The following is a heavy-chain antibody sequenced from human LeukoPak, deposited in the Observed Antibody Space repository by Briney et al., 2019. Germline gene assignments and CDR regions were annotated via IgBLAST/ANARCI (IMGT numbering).Heavy chain of an antibody. J-gene: IGHJ4*02. V-gene: IGHV3-11*03. CDR3: ASSRITMVRGYYFDY. CDR2: ISSSSSYT. D-gene: IGHD3-10*01. Sequence: PGGSLRLSCAASGFTFSDYYMSWIRQAPGKRLEWVSYISSSSSYTNYADSVKGRFTISRDNAKNSLYLQVNSLRAEDTAVYYCASSRITMVRGYYFDYWGQGTLVTVSS. CDR1: GFTFSDYY.